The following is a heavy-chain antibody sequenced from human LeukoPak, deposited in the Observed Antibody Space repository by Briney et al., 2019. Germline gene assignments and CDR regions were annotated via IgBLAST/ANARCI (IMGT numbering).Heavy chain of an antibody. Sequence: GGSLRLSCAASGFSFDDYAMSWVRQAPGKGLQWVSGINWSGVSTGYADSVKGRFTISRDNTKNSLFLQLNSLRAEDTAFYYCAKGKDTLNPYWYFDVWGRGTLVSVSS. J-gene: IGHJ2*01. V-gene: IGHV3-20*04. CDR1: GFSFDDYA. D-gene: IGHD5-18*01. CDR3: AKGKDTLNPYWYFDV. CDR2: INWSGVST.